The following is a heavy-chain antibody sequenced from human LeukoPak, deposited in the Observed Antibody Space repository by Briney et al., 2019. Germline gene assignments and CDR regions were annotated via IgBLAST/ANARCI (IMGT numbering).Heavy chain of an antibody. V-gene: IGHV3-48*01. D-gene: IGHD2-15*01. Sequence: GGSLRLSCAASGFTFSSYSMNWVRQAPGKGLEWISYISHSSTTIYYADSVEGRFTISRDNAKNSLYLQMNSLRADDTAVHYCAREGPLLVSEDAFDFWGQGTMVTVSS. J-gene: IGHJ3*01. CDR3: AREGPLLVSEDAFDF. CDR2: ISHSSTTI. CDR1: GFTFSSYS.